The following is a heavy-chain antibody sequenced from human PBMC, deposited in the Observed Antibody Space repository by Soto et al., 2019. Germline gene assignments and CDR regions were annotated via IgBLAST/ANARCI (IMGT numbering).Heavy chain of an antibody. CDR1: GGPINNYY. Sequence: SETLSLTCTVSGGPINNYYWSWIRQSPGGGLECIGYIYYNGTTYYNPSLKSRVTMSVDKSKNQFSLKLSSVTAADTAVYYCARVAFGEFPPYYYYGMDVWGQGTMVTVSS. J-gene: IGHJ6*02. CDR2: IYYNGTT. D-gene: IGHD3-10*01. V-gene: IGHV4-59*12. CDR3: ARVAFGEFPPYYYYGMDV.